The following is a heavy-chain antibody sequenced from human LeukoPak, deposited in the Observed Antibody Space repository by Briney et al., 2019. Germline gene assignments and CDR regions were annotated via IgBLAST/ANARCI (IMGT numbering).Heavy chain of an antibody. Sequence: SETLSLTCTVSGGSISSSSYYWGWIRQPPGKGLEWIGSIYYSGSTYYNPSLKSRVTISVDTSKNQFSLKLNSVTAADTAVYYCARERPDFNWFDPWGQGTLVTVSS. CDR1: GGSISSSSYY. J-gene: IGHJ5*01. D-gene: IGHD3-3*01. V-gene: IGHV4-39*07. CDR3: ARERPDFNWFDP. CDR2: IYYSGST.